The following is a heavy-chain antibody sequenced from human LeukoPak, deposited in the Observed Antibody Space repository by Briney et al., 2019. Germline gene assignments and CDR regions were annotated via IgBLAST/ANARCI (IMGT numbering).Heavy chain of an antibody. V-gene: IGHV3-11*01. CDR2: ISSSGSTI. CDR3: ARDYCRGWYGVDY. J-gene: IGHJ4*02. D-gene: IGHD6-19*01. CDR1: GFTFSDYY. Sequence: GGSLRLSCAASGFTFSDYYMSWIRQAPGKGLEWVSYISSSGSTIYYADSVKGRFTISRDNAKNSLYLQMNSLRAEDTAVYYWARDYCRGWYGVDYWGQGTLVTVSP.